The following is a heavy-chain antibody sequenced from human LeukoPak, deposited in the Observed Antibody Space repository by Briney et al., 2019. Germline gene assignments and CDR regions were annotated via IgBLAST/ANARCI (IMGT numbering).Heavy chain of an antibody. J-gene: IGHJ4*02. CDR2: ISSSSSTI. Sequence: GGSLRLSCAASGFTFSSYSMNWVRQAPGKGLEWVSYISSSSSTIYYADSVKGRFTISRDNAKNSLYLQMNSLRAEDTAVYYCAKGRYSSSLGYFDYWGQGTLVTVSS. CDR1: GFTFSSYS. V-gene: IGHV3-48*01. D-gene: IGHD6-13*01. CDR3: AKGRYSSSLGYFDY.